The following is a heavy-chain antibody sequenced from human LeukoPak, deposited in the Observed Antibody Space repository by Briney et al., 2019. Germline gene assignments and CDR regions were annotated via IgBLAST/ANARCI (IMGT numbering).Heavy chain of an antibody. D-gene: IGHD3-3*01. V-gene: IGHV1-18*01. Sequence: ASVTVSCKASGYTFTSYGISWLRQAPGRGLEWMGWISAYNGNTNYAQKLQGRVTMTTDTSTSTAYMELRSLRSDDTAMYYCARFLLEWFMDVWGKGTTVTVSS. CDR1: GYTFTSYG. CDR2: ISAYNGNT. CDR3: ARFLLEWFMDV. J-gene: IGHJ6*03.